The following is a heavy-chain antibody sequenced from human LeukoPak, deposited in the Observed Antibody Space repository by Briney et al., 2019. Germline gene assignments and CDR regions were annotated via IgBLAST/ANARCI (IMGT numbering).Heavy chain of an antibody. CDR1: GFTFSSYG. D-gene: IGHD2-2*01. V-gene: IGHV3-30*18. Sequence: GGSLRLSCAASGFTFSSYGMHWVRQAPGKGLEWVAVISYDGSNKYYADSVKGRFTISRDNSKNTLYLQMNSLRAEDTAVYYCAKDQEGVAVVLLHDAFDIWGQGTMVTVSS. J-gene: IGHJ3*02. CDR2: ISYDGSNK. CDR3: AKDQEGVAVVLLHDAFDI.